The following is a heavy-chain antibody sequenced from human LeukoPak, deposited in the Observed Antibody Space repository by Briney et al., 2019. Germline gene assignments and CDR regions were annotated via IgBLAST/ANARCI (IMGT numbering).Heavy chain of an antibody. CDR3: ASLYYDYVWGSYRPPYFDY. CDR2: IYHSGSGST. CDR1: GGSISSGGHS. V-gene: IGHV4-30-2*01. Sequence: SQTLSLTCTVSGGSISSGGHSWSWIRQPPGKGLEWIGYIYHSGSGSTYYNPSLKSRVTISIDKSKNQFSLKLSSVTAADTAVYYCASLYYDYVWGSYRPPYFDYWGQGTLVTVSS. J-gene: IGHJ4*02. D-gene: IGHD3-16*02.